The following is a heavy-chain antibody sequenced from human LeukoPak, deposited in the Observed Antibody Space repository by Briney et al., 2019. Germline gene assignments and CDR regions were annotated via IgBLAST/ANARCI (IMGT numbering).Heavy chain of an antibody. CDR2: IKHDGSEK. D-gene: IGHD2-2*01. CDR1: GFLFSSYW. J-gene: IGHJ6*03. CDR3: ATICSTSCYGYYMDV. V-gene: IGHV3-7*01. Sequence: GGSLRLSCAASGFLFSSYWMSWVRQAPGKGLEWVANIKHDGSEKYYVDSVTGRFTISRDNAKNSLSLQMNSLRVEDTAVYYCATICSTSCYGYYMDVWGKGTTVTVSS.